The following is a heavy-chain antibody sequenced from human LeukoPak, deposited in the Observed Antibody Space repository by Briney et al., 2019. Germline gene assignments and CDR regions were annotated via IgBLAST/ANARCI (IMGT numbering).Heavy chain of an antibody. J-gene: IGHJ5*02. V-gene: IGHV3-7*01. CDR1: GFTFSSYW. Sequence: PGGSLRLSCAASGFTFSSYWMSWVRQAPGKGLEWVANIKQDGSEKYYVDSVKGRFTISRDNAKNSLYLQMNSLRAEDTAVYYCARGGGPPAIVVPAAKTGIAAQNWFDPWGQGTLVTVSS. CDR2: IKQDGSEK. CDR3: ARGGGPPAIVVPAAKTGIAAQNWFDP. D-gene: IGHD2-2*01.